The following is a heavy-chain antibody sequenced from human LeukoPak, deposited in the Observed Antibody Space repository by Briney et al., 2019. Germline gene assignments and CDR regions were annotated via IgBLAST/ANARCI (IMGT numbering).Heavy chain of an antibody. CDR3: ATADVAVAGTPDY. D-gene: IGHD6-19*01. CDR1: GHTLTELS. Sequence: ASVKVSCKVSGHTLTELSMHWVRQAPGKGLEWMGRFDPEDGETIYAQKFQGRVAMTEDTSTNTAYMELSSLRSEDTAVYYCATADVAVAGTPDYWGQGTLVTVSS. J-gene: IGHJ4*02. CDR2: FDPEDGET. V-gene: IGHV1-24*01.